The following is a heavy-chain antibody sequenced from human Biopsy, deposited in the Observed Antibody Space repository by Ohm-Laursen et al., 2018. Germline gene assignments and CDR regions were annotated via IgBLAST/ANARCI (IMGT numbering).Heavy chain of an antibody. J-gene: IGHJ4*02. V-gene: IGHV4-34*01. Sequence: SETLSLTCAVYGGSFTGYYWSWIRQPPGKGLEWIGEINHSGSTNYNPSLKSRFTISLDTSKNQLSLKLSFVTAADTAVYYCARESDSSGYYYRDYWGQGTLVTVSS. CDR2: INHSGST. D-gene: IGHD3-22*01. CDR1: GGSFTGYY. CDR3: ARESDSSGYYYRDY.